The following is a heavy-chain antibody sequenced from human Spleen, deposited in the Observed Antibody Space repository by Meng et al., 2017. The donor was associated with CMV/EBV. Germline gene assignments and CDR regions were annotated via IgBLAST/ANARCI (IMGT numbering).Heavy chain of an antibody. CDR1: GDSISSRNW. D-gene: IGHD4-11*01. Sequence: CAFSGDSISSRNWWSWVRQPPGKGLEWIGEIYHSGRTNYNPSLKSRVTISVDKSKNQFSLKLISVTAADTAVYYCARRPLGSNFDYWGQGTLVTVSS. CDR3: ARRPLGSNFDY. CDR2: IYHSGRT. J-gene: IGHJ4*02. V-gene: IGHV4-4*02.